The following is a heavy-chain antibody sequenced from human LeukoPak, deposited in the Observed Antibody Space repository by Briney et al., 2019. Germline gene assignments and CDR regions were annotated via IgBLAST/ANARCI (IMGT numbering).Heavy chain of an antibody. D-gene: IGHD3-22*01. Sequence: GSVKVSCKASGYTFTSYGISWVRQAPGQGLEWMGWISAYNGNTNYAQKLQGRVTMTTDTSTSTAYMELRSLRSDDTAVYYCAVSGYYDSSGYKFDYWGQGTLVTVSS. CDR2: ISAYNGNT. CDR3: AVSGYYDSSGYKFDY. V-gene: IGHV1-18*01. CDR1: GYTFTSYG. J-gene: IGHJ4*02.